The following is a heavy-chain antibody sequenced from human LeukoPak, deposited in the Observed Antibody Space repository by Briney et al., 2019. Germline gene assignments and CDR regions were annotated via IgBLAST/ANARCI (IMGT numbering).Heavy chain of an antibody. V-gene: IGHV4-61*02. CDR2: IYTTGST. CDR1: GDSISSGSYY. J-gene: IGHJ4*02. D-gene: IGHD1-1*01. Sequence: SQTLSLTCTVSGDSISSGSYYGSWIRQPAGRGLEWIGRIYTTGSTNYNPSLKGRVTISVDTSKNQFSLKLSSVTAADTAVYYCAREPGQLDYWGQGTLVTVSS. CDR3: AREPGQLDY.